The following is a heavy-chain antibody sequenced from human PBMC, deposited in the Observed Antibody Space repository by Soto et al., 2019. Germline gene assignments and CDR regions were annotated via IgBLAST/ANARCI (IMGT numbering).Heavy chain of an antibody. J-gene: IGHJ6*02. CDR1: GGTFSSYA. CDR2: IITISDTT. D-gene: IGHD2-2*01. CDR3: ARSQGSSTSLEIYYYYYYGMDV. V-gene: IGHV1-69*01. Sequence: QVQLVQSGAEVKKPGSSVKVSCKASGGTFSSYAISWVRQAPGQGLEWMGGIITISDTTNYAQKFQGRVTNTADESTSTAYMELSSLRSEDTAVYYCARSQGSSTSLEIYYYYYYGMDVWGQGTTVTVSS.